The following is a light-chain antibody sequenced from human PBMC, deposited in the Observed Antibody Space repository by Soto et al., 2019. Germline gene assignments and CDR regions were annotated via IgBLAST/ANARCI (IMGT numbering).Light chain of an antibody. CDR3: SSYTSTTSLL. Sequence: QSVLTQPASVSGSPGQSITISCTGTSSDVGGYNYVSWYQQHPGKAPKLMIYEVSNRPSGVSNRFSGSKSGNTASQTISGLQAEDEAEYYCSSYTSTTSLLFGTGTKLTVL. CDR1: SSDVGGYNY. J-gene: IGLJ1*01. CDR2: EVS. V-gene: IGLV2-14*01.